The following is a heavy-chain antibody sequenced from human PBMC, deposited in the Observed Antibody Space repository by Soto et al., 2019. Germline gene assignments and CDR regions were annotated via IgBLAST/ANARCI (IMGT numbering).Heavy chain of an antibody. D-gene: IGHD3-16*01. J-gene: IGHJ3*01. CDR2: IYWDDDT. V-gene: IGHV2-5*02. CDR3: AHAFGGTSWPNDAFDV. CDR1: GFSFSADGVG. Sequence: QITLKESGPTLVKPTQTLTLTCIFSGFSFSADGVGVGWIRQPPGKALEWLALIYWDDDTRHRPSLKSRLTLTKDSSKNPVVLTMTNMDPVDTATYYCAHAFGGTSWPNDAFDVWGQGTVVTVSS.